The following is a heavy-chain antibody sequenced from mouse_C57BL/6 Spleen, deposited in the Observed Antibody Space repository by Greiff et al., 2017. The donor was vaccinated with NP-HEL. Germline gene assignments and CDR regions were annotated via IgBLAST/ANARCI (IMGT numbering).Heavy chain of an antibody. V-gene: IGHV5-9*01. J-gene: IGHJ3*01. Sequence: EVNVVESGGGLVKPGGSLKLSCAASGFTFSSYTMSWVRQTPEKRLEWVATISGGGGNTYYPDSVKGRFTISRDNAKNTLYLQMSSLRSEDTALYYCARPTTGTRFAYWGQGTLVTVSA. D-gene: IGHD4-1*02. CDR1: GFTFSSYT. CDR3: ARPTTGTRFAY. CDR2: ISGGGGNT.